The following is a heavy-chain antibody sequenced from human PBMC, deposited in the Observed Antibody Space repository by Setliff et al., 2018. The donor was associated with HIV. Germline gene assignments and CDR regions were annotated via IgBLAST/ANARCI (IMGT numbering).Heavy chain of an antibody. D-gene: IGHD6-13*01. CDR3: ARDGNLYTTSITAGPYYFDF. V-gene: IGHV1-46*01. J-gene: IGHJ4*02. CDR1: GYTFTRYF. CDR2: INPSGGST. Sequence: ASVKVSCKASGYTFTRYFMHCVRQAPGQGLEWLGMINPSGGSTWYAQKFQGRVTMTGDTSTNTLYMELSSLRSEDTAVYYCARDGNLYTTSITAGPYYFDFWGQGTLVTVSS.